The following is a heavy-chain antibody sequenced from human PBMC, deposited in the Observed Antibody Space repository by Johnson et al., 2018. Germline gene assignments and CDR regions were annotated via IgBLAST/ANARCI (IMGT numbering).Heavy chain of an antibody. CDR1: GFTFSSYG. CDR2: IPYDGSNK. CDR3: AKDAYSSSWVSSYYYGMDV. V-gene: IGHV3-30*18. Sequence: QVQLVQSGGGVVQPGRSXRLSCAASGFTFSSYGMHWVRQAPGKGLEWVAVIPYDGSNKYYADSVKGRFTISRDNSKNTLYLQMNSLRAEDTAVYYCAKDAYSSSWVSSYYYGMDVWGQGTTVTVSS. J-gene: IGHJ6*02. D-gene: IGHD6-13*01.